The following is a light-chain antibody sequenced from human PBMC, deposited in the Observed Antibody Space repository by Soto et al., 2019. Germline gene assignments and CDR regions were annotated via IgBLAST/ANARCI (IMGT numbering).Light chain of an antibody. CDR2: GAS. V-gene: IGKV3-15*01. J-gene: IGKJ4*01. Sequence: VSVSKGERATLSCRASQSISSSLAWYQHKAGQAPRLLIHGASTRATGIPDRFSGSGYGTEFALTISSLQPAEGGVRYCRQYSACPPHTFGGVTKVDIK. CDR3: RQYSACPPHT. CDR1: QSISSS.